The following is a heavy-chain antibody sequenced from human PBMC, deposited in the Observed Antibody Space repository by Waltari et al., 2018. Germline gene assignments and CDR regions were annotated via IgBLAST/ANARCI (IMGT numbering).Heavy chain of an antibody. CDR3: ARAPPYYDFWSGYYGKGDYYYYYGMDV. CDR1: GGSFSGYY. J-gene: IGHJ6*02. Sequence: QVQLQQWGAGLLKPSETLSLTCAVYGGSFSGYYWSWIRQPPGKGLEWIGEINHSGSTNYNPSLKSRVTISADTSKNQFSLKLSSVTAADTAVYYCARAPPYYDFWSGYYGKGDYYYYYGMDVWGQGTTVTVSS. D-gene: IGHD3-3*01. CDR2: INHSGST. V-gene: IGHV4-34*01.